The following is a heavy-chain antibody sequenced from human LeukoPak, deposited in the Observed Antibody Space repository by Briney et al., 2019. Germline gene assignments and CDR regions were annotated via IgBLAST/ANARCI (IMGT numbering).Heavy chain of an antibody. CDR3: ARADGGNPDNDAFDI. CDR2: ITAYNGNT. Sequence: ASVKVSCKASGYTFTGYYMHWVRQAPGQGLEWMGWITAYNGNTNYAQNLQGRVTMTTDTSTSTAYMELRSLISDDTAVYYCARADGGNPDNDAFDIWGQGTMVTVSS. D-gene: IGHD4-23*01. CDR1: GYTFTGYY. V-gene: IGHV1-18*04. J-gene: IGHJ3*02.